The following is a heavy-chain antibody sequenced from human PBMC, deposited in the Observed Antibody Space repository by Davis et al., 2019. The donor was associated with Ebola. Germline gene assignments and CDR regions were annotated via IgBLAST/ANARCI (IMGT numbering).Heavy chain of an antibody. CDR2: INHSGST. V-gene: IGHV4-34*01. CDR1: GGSFSGYY. J-gene: IGHJ4*02. D-gene: IGHD3-3*01. Sequence: SETLSLTCAVYGGSFSGYYWSWIRQPPGKGLEWIGEINHSGSTNYNPSLKSRVTISVDTSKNQFSLKLSSVTAADTAVYYCARVQPSQVLQFLEWLSTYYFDYWGQGTLVTVSS. CDR3: ARVQPSQVLQFLEWLSTYYFDY.